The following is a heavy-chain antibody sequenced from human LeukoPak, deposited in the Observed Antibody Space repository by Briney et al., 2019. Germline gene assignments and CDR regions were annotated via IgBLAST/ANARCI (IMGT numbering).Heavy chain of an antibody. CDR1: GYTFTGYY. CDR3: ARGAPGSYYNSFDY. V-gene: IGHV1-2*02. J-gene: IGHJ4*02. D-gene: IGHD3-10*01. CDR2: INPNSGGT. Sequence: ASVKVSCKASGYTFTGYYMHWVRQAPGQGLEWMGWINPNSGGTNYAQKFQGRVTMTRDTSISTAYMELSRLRSDDTAVYYCARGAPGSYYNSFDYWAREPWSPSPQ.